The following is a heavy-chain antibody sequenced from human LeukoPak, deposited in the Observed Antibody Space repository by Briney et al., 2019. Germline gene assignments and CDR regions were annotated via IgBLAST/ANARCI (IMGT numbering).Heavy chain of an antibody. D-gene: IGHD3-10*01. CDR3: ARASGSGSVSSPYYFDY. J-gene: IGHJ4*02. Sequence: GASVKVSCKASGYTFSTYDINWVRQATGQGLEWMGWMNPNSANTGYAQKFQGRITITRNTSISTAYMELSSLTSEDTAVYYCARASGSGSVSSPYYFDYWGQGTPVTVSS. CDR1: GYTFSTYD. CDR2: MNPNSANT. V-gene: IGHV1-8*03.